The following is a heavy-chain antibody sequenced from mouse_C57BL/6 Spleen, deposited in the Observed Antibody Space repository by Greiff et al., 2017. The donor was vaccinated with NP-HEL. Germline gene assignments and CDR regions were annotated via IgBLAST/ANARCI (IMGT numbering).Heavy chain of an antibody. CDR1: GYTFTDYY. V-gene: IGHV1-19*01. Sequence: VQLQQSGPVLVKPGASVKMSCKASGYTFTDYYMNWVKQSHGKSLEWIGVINPYNGGTSYNQKFKGKATLTVDKSSSTAYMELNSLTSEDSAVYYCARLVYGNFYAMDYWGQGTSVTVSS. J-gene: IGHJ4*01. CDR3: ARLVYGNFYAMDY. CDR2: INPYNGGT. D-gene: IGHD2-1*01.